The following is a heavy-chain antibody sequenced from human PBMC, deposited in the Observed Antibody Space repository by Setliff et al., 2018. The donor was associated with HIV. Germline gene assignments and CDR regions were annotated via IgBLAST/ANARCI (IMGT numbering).Heavy chain of an antibody. Sequence: ASVKVSCKASGYTFTNYAMHWVRQAPGQRLEWMGWITAGNGNTEYSQKFQGRVIITRDTSASTVYMELSSLRSEDTAIYFCASGMRWDTAMGDAFDIWGQGTMVTVSS. J-gene: IGHJ3*02. CDR1: GYTFTNYA. V-gene: IGHV1-3*01. D-gene: IGHD5-18*01. CDR2: ITAGNGNT. CDR3: ASGMRWDTAMGDAFDI.